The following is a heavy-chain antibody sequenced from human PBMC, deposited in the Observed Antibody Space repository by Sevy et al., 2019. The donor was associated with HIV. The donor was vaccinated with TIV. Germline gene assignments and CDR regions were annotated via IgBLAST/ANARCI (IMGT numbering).Heavy chain of an antibody. CDR3: ARDTGTWEYYFDS. CDR1: GFTFSRHS. D-gene: IGHD1-26*01. CDR2: ITGSSNTI. J-gene: IGHJ4*02. V-gene: IGHV3-48*02. Sequence: GGSLRLSCVASGFTFSRHSMIWVRQAPGKGLEWISFITGSSNTIYYAESVKGRFTISRDNAKNSLYLQMSSLRHEDTAVYYRARDTGTWEYYFDSWGQGTLVTVSS.